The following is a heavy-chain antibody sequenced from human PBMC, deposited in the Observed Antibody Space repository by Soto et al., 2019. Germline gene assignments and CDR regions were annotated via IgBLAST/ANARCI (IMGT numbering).Heavy chain of an antibody. CDR1: GYTFTSYG. CDR2: ISAYNGNT. D-gene: IGHD2-15*01. J-gene: IGHJ6*03. V-gene: IGHV1-18*01. Sequence: ASVKVSCKASGYTFTSYGISWVRQASGQGLEWMGWISAYNGNTNYAQKLQGRVTMTTDTSTSTAYMELRSLRSDDTAAYYCAREVVVAATLVPHSPVDYYYMDVWGKGTTVTVSS. CDR3: AREVVVAATLVPHSPVDYYYMDV.